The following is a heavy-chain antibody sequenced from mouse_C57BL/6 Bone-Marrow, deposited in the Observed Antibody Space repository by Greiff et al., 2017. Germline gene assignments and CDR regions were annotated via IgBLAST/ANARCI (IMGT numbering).Heavy chain of an antibody. CDR2: INPNNGGT. Sequence: VQLQQSGPELVTPGASVKISCKAPGYTFTDYYMNWVTQSHGKSLEWIGDINPNNGGTSYNQKFKGKATLTVDKSSSTAYMELRSLTSEGSAVYYCASSSLYYDGSSLYYFDYWGQGTTLTVSS. J-gene: IGHJ2*01. CDR1: GYTFTDYY. V-gene: IGHV1-26*01. CDR3: ASSSLYYDGSSLYYFDY. D-gene: IGHD1-1*01.